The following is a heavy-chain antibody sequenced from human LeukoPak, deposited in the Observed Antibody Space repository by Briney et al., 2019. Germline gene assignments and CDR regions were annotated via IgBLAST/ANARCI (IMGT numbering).Heavy chain of an antibody. D-gene: IGHD6-13*01. J-gene: IGHJ5*02. Sequence: ASVKVSCKASGYTFTGYYMHWVRHAPGQGLEWRGWINPNSGGTNYAQKFQGRVTMTRDTSISTAYMELSRLRSDDTAVYYCARDQRIAAAGIMIVGGFDPWSQGTLVTVSS. V-gene: IGHV1-2*02. CDR3: ARDQRIAAAGIMIVGGFDP. CDR2: INPNSGGT. CDR1: GYTFTGYY.